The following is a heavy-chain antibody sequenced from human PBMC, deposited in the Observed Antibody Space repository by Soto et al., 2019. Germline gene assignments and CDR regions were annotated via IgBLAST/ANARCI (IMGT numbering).Heavy chain of an antibody. CDR3: ARDFSIAAAADYYYGMDV. CDR2: IYYSGST. CDR1: GGSISSGGYY. Sequence: PSETLSLTCTVSGGSISSGGYYWSWIRQHPGKGLEWTGYIYYSGSTYYNPSLKSRVTISVDTSKNQFSLKLSSVTAADTAVYYCARDFSIAAAADYYYGMDVWGQGTTVTVSS. V-gene: IGHV4-31*03. J-gene: IGHJ6*02. D-gene: IGHD6-13*01.